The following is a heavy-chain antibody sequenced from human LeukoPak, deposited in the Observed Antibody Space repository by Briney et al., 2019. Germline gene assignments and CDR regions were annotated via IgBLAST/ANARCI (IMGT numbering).Heavy chain of an antibody. Sequence: GGSLRLSCAASGFAFSTYSMIWVRQAPGKGLEWVSYISGRSSTIYYADSVKGRFTISRDNAKNSMYLQMNSLRAEDTAVYYCARDRIKSGSYYFDYWGQGTLVTVSS. D-gene: IGHD1-26*01. CDR1: GFAFSTYS. CDR2: ISGRSSTI. J-gene: IGHJ4*02. CDR3: ARDRIKSGSYYFDY. V-gene: IGHV3-48*01.